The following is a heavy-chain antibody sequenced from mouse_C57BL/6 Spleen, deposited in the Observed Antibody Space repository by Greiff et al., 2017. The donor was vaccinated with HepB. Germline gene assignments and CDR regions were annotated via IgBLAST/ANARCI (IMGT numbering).Heavy chain of an antibody. J-gene: IGHJ1*03. Sequence: VQLQQSGTELVKPGASVKLSCKASGYTFTSYWMHWVKQRPGQGLEWIGNINPSNGGTNYNEKFKSKATLTVDKSSSTAYMQLSSLTSEDSAVYYWASTTVVARYFDVWGTGTTVTVSS. V-gene: IGHV1-53*01. CDR2: INPSNGGT. CDR1: GYTFTSYW. CDR3: ASTTVVARYFDV. D-gene: IGHD1-1*01.